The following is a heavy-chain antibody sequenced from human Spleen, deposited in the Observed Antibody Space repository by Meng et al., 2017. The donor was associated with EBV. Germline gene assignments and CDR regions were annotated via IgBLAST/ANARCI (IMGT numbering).Heavy chain of an antibody. CDR1: GGSISSSNW. CDR2: IYHSGST. CDR3: ARDLTGYSADHY. D-gene: IGHD3-9*01. Sequence: QVQSQRPGPGLVKPSGTLSLPFAVSGGSISSSNWWSWVRQPPGKGLEWIGEIYHSGSTNYNPSLKSRVTISVDKSKNQFSLKLSSVTAADTAVYYCARDLTGYSADHYWGQGTLVTVSS. J-gene: IGHJ4*02. V-gene: IGHV4-4*02.